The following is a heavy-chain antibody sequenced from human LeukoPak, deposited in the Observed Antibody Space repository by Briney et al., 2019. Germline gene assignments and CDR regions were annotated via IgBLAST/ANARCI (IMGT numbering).Heavy chain of an antibody. D-gene: IGHD2-21*02. CDR2: IYTSGST. CDR3: ARVAYCGSDCYSFDF. Sequence: SETLSLTCTVSGYSISSGYYWSWIRQPPGKGLEWIGRIYTSGSTNYNPSLKSRVSMSVDTSKNHFSLKLSSVTAADAALYYCARVAYCGSDCYSFDFWGQGTLVTVSS. CDR1: GYSISSGYY. J-gene: IGHJ4*02. V-gene: IGHV4-4*07.